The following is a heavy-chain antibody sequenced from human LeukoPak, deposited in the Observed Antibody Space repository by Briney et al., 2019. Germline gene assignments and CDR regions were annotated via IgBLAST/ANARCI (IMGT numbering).Heavy chain of an antibody. D-gene: IGHD1-14*01. CDR2: IKYDESVT. CDR1: GFTFSSYW. V-gene: IGHV3-74*01. J-gene: IGHJ3*01. Sequence: GGSLRLSCAASGFTFSSYWMHWVRQAPGKGLVWVSRIKYDESVTNYADSVKGRFTVSRDNARNTLSLQMNSLTIEDTAVYYCVVVVEPPDSDGFDVWGQGTMITVSS. CDR3: VVVVEPPDSDGFDV.